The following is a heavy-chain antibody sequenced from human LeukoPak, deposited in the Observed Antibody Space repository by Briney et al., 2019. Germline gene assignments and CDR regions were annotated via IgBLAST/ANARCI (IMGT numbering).Heavy chain of an antibody. CDR1: GYTFTRYG. J-gene: IGHJ6*02. Sequence: ASVKVSCKASGYTFTRYGISWVRQAPGQGLEWMGWISAYNGNTNYAQKLQGRVTMTTDTFTSTAYMELRSLRSEDTAVYYCAGVAATPYYYYGMDVWGQGTTVTVSS. D-gene: IGHD2-15*01. CDR3: AGVAATPYYYYGMDV. CDR2: ISAYNGNT. V-gene: IGHV1-18*04.